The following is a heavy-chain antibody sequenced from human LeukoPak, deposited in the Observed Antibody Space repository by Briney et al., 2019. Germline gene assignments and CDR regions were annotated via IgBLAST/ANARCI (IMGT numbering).Heavy chain of an antibody. V-gene: IGHV3-11*01. J-gene: IGHJ4*02. Sequence: GGSLRLSCAVSGFTFSDYYMSWISQAPGKGLEWLSYISGSGSSTYYADSVRGRFTISRDNSQNSLYLQMNSLRTEDTAVYYCAKRRDYFDHWGQGALVTVSS. CDR1: GFTFSDYY. CDR3: AKRRDYFDH. CDR2: ISGSGSST.